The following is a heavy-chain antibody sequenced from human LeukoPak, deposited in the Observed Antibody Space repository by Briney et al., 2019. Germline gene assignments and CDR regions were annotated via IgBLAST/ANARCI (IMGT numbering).Heavy chain of an antibody. CDR2: ISSSGTYI. J-gene: IGHJ2*01. CDR1: GFTFTSYS. Sequence: GGSLRLSCAASGFTFTSYSMNWVRQTPGKGLEWVSFISSSGTYIYYADSVKGRFTISRDNAKNSLYLQMNSLRAEDTAVYYCARGPTVGTLGYFDLWGRGTVVTVSS. D-gene: IGHD7-27*01. CDR3: ARGPTVGTLGYFDL. V-gene: IGHV3-21*01.